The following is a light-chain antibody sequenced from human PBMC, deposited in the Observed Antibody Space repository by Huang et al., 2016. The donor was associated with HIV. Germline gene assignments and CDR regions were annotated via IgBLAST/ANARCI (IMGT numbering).Light chain of an antibody. CDR3: QQRSNWPT. CDR2: DAS. Sequence: EIVLTQSPATLSLSPGERATLSCRASQSVSTFLAWYQQKPGQAPRLLIHDASNRAAGIPARFSVSGSGTDFTLTISSLEPEDFAVYYCQQRSNWPTFGPGTKVDIK. CDR1: QSVSTF. V-gene: IGKV3-11*01. J-gene: IGKJ3*01.